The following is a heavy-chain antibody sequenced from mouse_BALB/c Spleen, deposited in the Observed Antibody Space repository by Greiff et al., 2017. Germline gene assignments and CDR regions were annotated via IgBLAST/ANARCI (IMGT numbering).Heavy chain of an antibody. CDR3: ARDYDYDEFAY. CDR2: IDPANGNT. Sequence: EVKLVESGAELVKPGASVKLSCTASGFNIKDTYMHWVKQRPEQGLEWIGRIDPANGNTKYDPKFQGKATITADTSSNTAYLQLSSLTSEDTAVYYCARDYDYDEFAYWGQGTLVTVSA. CDR1: GFNIKDTY. J-gene: IGHJ3*01. V-gene: IGHV14-3*02. D-gene: IGHD2-4*01.